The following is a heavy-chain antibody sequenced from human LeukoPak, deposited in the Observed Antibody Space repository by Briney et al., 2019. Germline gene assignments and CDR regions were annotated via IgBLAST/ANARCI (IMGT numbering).Heavy chain of an antibody. CDR3: AKTGYSSSWYVSYYYYMDV. D-gene: IGHD6-13*01. V-gene: IGHV3-20*04. J-gene: IGHJ6*03. CDR1: GFTFDDYG. Sequence: GGSLRLSCAASGFTFDDYGMSWVRQAPGKGLEWVSGINWNGGSTGYADSVKGRFTISRDNAKNSLYLQMNSLRAEDTAVYYCAKTGYSSSWYVSYYYYMDVWGKGTTVTVSS. CDR2: INWNGGST.